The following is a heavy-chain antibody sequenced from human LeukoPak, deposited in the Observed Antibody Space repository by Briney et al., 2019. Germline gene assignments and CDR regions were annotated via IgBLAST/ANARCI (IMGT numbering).Heavy chain of an antibody. Sequence: SQTLSLTCAVYGGSFSGYYWSWIRQPPGKGLEWIGEINHSGSTNYNPSLKSRVTISVDTSKNQFSLKLSSVTAADTAVYYCARVKVRTVTTYLYYFDYWGQGTLATVSS. D-gene: IGHD4-17*01. CDR1: GGSFSGYY. CDR3: ARVKVRTVTTYLYYFDY. V-gene: IGHV4-34*01. CDR2: INHSGST. J-gene: IGHJ4*02.